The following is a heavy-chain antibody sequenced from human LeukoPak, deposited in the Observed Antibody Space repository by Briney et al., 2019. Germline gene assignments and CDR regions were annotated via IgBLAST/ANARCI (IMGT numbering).Heavy chain of an antibody. J-gene: IGHJ4*02. CDR1: GITFSSYG. CDR3: ARDDGGFQVGATEGNY. V-gene: IGHV3-33*01. Sequence: GGSLRLSCAASGITFSSYGMHWVRQAPGKGLEWVALIWYDGSNKFYADSVKGRFTISRDNSKNTLYLQMNSLRAEDTAVYYCARDDGGFQVGATEGNYWGQGTLVTVSS. D-gene: IGHD1-26*01. CDR2: IWYDGSNK.